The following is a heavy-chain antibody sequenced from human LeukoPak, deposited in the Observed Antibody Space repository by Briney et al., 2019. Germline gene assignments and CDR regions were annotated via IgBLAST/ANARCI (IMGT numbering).Heavy chain of an antibody. CDR1: GFTFSSYS. Sequence: GGSLRLSCAASGFTFSSYSMNWVRQAPGKGLEWVSSISTSSTYIYYADSVKGRFTISRDNAKNSLYLQMNSLRAEDTAVYYCALGLVTDYWGQGTLVTVSS. J-gene: IGHJ4*02. V-gene: IGHV3-21*01. CDR3: ALGLVTDY. D-gene: IGHD3-9*01. CDR2: ISTSSTYI.